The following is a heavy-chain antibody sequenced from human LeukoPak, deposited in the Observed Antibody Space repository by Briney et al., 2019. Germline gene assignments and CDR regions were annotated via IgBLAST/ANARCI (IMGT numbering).Heavy chain of an antibody. D-gene: IGHD2-15*01. CDR1: GGSISSGSYY. CDR2: IYYSGST. J-gene: IGHJ4*02. V-gene: IGHV4-61*10. Sequence: SQTLSLTCTVSGGSISSGSYYWSWIRQPAGKGLEWIGYIYYSGSTNYNPSLKSRVTISVDTSKNQFSLKLSSVTAADTAVYYCARGSSVRGYLDYWGQGTLVTVSS. CDR3: ARGSSVRGYLDY.